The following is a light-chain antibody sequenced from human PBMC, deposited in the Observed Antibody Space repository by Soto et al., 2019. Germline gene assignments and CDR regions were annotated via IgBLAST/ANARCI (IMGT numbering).Light chain of an antibody. J-gene: IGKJ2*02. CDR3: LQHNSYPRT. CDR2: AAS. CDR1: QGIRND. V-gene: IGKV1-17*01. Sequence: DIQMTQSPSSLSASVGDRVTITCRASQGIRNDVGWYQQKAGKGPKRLISAASNLQRGVPSRFSGSGSGTEFTLTISSLQPEDFATYYCLQHNSYPRTFGQGTRLEIK.